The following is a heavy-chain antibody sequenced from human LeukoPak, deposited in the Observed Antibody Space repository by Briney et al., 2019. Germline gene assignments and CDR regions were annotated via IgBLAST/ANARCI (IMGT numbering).Heavy chain of an antibody. D-gene: IGHD3-3*01. V-gene: IGHV1-18*01. J-gene: IGHJ4*02. CDR2: ISAYNGNT. Sequence: ASVKVSCKASGYTFTSYGISWVRQAPEQGLEWMGWISAYNGNTNYAQKLQGRVTMTTDTSTSTAYMELRSLRSDDTAVYYCARTIDDFWSGYTYYFDYWGQGTLVTVSS. CDR3: ARTIDDFWSGYTYYFDY. CDR1: GYTFTSYG.